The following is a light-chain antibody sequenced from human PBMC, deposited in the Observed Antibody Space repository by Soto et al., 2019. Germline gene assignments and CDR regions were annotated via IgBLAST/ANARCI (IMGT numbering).Light chain of an antibody. J-gene: IGLJ1*01. Sequence: QSVLTQPPSVSGAPGQRVSISCTGSSSNIGAGYDVHWYQHLPGTAPKLLIYANNNRPSGVPDRFSGSKSGTSASLAISGLRSEDEADYYCAAWDDSLSGLYVFGTGTKVTVL. CDR1: SSNIGAGYD. V-gene: IGLV1-40*01. CDR3: AAWDDSLSGLYV. CDR2: ANN.